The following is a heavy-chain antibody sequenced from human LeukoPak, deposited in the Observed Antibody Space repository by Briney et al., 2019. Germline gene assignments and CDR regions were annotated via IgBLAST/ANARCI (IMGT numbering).Heavy chain of an antibody. V-gene: IGHV4-61*02. CDR3: ARGGGFGSGLSY. Sequence: SETLSLTCTVSGGSISSGSYYWSWIRQPAGKGLEWIGRIYTSGSTNYNPSLKSRVTISVDTSKNQFSLKLSSVTAADTAVYYCARGGGFGSGLSYWGQGALVTVSS. CDR1: GGSISSGSYY. J-gene: IGHJ4*02. D-gene: IGHD6-19*01. CDR2: IYTSGST.